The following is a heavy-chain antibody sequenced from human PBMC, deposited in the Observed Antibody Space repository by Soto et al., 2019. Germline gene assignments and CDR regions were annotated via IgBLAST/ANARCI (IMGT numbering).Heavy chain of an antibody. CDR3: ARPSNNYVAY. CDR2: IIPGDSES. V-gene: IGHV5-51*01. CDR1: GYSFGNYW. Sequence: PGESLKISCKASGYSFGNYWIGWVRQMPGKGLEWMAIIIPGDSESRYSPSFQGQVTISADKSISTAYLQWNSLKASDTAMYYCARPSNNYVAYWGQGTLVTVSS. J-gene: IGHJ4*02.